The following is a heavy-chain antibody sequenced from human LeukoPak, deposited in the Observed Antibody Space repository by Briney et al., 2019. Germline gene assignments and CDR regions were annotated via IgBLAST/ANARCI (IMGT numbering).Heavy chain of an antibody. J-gene: IGHJ4*02. V-gene: IGHV4-59*08. CDR1: GGSISGYY. D-gene: IGHD3-22*01. CDR3: ARYAYHSSGYYFDY. CDR2: IFSSGST. Sequence: SATLSLTCTVSGGSISGYYWSWIRPPAGQALEWMGYIFSSGSTSYSPSLKSRVTISVDTSKNQCSLRLNSVTAADTAVYYCARYAYHSSGYYFDYWGQGTLVTVS.